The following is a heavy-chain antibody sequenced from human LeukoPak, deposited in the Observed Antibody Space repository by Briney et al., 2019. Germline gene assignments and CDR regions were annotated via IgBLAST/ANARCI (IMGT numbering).Heavy chain of an antibody. CDR1: GASISSYY. CDR2: FYTSGST. V-gene: IGHV4-4*07. CDR3: ARARGGSGSYGHFDY. J-gene: IGHJ4*02. Sequence: SETLSLTCTVSGASISSYYWTWIRQPAGAGLEWIWRFYTSGSTNYNPSLKSRVTMSVATSKNKFSLKLSPVTAAHTAVYYCARARGGSGSYGHFDYWGQGTLVTVSS. D-gene: IGHD1-26*01.